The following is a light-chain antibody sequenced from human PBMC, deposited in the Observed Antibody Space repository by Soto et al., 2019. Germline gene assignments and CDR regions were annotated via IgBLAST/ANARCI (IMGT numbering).Light chain of an antibody. CDR2: GAS. Sequence: DIQLTQSPSFLSASVGDRVTITCRASQGINSYLAWYQQKPGKAPKLLIYGASTLQSGVPSRFSGSGSATEFTLTITSLQPEDFATYYCVQHDTDPLTFGGGTKVDIK. J-gene: IGKJ4*01. CDR3: VQHDTDPLT. CDR1: QGINSY. V-gene: IGKV1-9*01.